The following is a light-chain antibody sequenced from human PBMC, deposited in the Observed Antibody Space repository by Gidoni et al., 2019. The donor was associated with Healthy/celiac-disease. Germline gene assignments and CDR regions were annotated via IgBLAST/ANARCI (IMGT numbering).Light chain of an antibody. V-gene: IGKV4-1*01. Sequence: DIVMTHSPHSLAVSLGERATINCKSSQSVLYSSNNKNYLAWYQQKPGQPPKLLIYWASTRESGVPDRFSGSGSGTDFTLTISSLQAEDVAVYYCQQYYSTPCSFGQGTKVEIK. CDR1: QSVLYSSNNKNY. CDR3: QQYYSTPCS. J-gene: IGKJ2*04. CDR2: WAS.